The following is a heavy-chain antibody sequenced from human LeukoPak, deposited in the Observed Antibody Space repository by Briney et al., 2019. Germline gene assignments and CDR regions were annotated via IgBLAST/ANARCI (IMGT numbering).Heavy chain of an antibody. CDR3: ARTTPYLHFDY. Sequence: SETLSLTCAVSGYSISTGYCWGWIRQPPGKGLEWIGSVFHTGSTYYNPSLKSRVTISVDTSKNQFSLKLSSVTAADTAVYYCARTTPYLHFDYWGQGTLVTVSS. CDR2: VFHTGST. D-gene: IGHD1-14*01. J-gene: IGHJ4*02. V-gene: IGHV4-38-2*01. CDR1: GYSISTGYC.